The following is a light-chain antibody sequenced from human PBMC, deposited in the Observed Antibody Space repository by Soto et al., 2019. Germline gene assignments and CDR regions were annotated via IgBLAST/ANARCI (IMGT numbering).Light chain of an antibody. CDR2: EGS. V-gene: IGLV2-23*01. Sequence: QSALTQPASVSGSPGQSITISCTGTSSDVGGYNLVSWYQQYPGKAPKLMIYEGSKRPSGVSHRFSGSKSGNTASLTISGLQAEDEADYYCCSYASGTSMLFGGGTKLTVL. CDR3: CSYASGTSML. CDR1: SSDVGGYNL. J-gene: IGLJ2*01.